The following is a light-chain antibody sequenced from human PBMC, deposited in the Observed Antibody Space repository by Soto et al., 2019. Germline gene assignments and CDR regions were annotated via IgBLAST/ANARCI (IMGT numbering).Light chain of an antibody. CDR2: DAS. V-gene: IGKV1-5*01. CDR1: QPISSG. Sequence: DIQMTQSPSTLSASVGDRVTITCRASQPISSGLAWYQQRPGKAPNLMIYDASSLESGVPSRFSGSGSGTEFTLSISSLQPDDFATYYCQQYKGYPWTFGQGTKVEIK. J-gene: IGKJ1*01. CDR3: QQYKGYPWT.